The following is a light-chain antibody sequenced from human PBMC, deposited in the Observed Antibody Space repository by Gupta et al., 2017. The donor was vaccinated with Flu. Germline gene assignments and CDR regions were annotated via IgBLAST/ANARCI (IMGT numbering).Light chain of an antibody. CDR2: VTS. Sequence: DIQMTQSPSTLAASVGDRVTITCRASQNIRNWLTWYQQKPGTAPKLLIYVTSTLQSGVPSRFSGSGSGTDFTLTISGLQPDDFATYYCHQDYNYPWTFGPGTKVEIK. V-gene: IGKV1-5*03. CDR3: HQDYNYPWT. J-gene: IGKJ1*01. CDR1: QNIRNW.